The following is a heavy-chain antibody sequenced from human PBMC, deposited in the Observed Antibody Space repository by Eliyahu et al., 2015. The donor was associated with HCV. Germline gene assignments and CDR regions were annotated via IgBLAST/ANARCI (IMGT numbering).Heavy chain of an antibody. CDR2: ITGGGANT. J-gene: IGHJ4*02. CDR1: GFTFSNYA. CDR3: AKGRGAYSSGWLFDY. Sequence: EVQLLESGGGLVQPGGSLRLSCAAXGFTFSNYAMNWVRQAPGKGLEWVSSITGGGANTYYADSVKGRFTISRDNSKNTLYLQMNSLRAEDTAVYYCAKGRGAYSSGWLFDYWGQGSLVTVSS. D-gene: IGHD6-19*01. V-gene: IGHV3-23*01.